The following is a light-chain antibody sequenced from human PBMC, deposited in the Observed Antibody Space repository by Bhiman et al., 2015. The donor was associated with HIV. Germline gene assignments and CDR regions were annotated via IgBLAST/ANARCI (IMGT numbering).Light chain of an antibody. V-gene: IGLV2-11*01. J-gene: IGLJ1*01. CDR3: CSYATSSTSLYV. CDR2: DVS. Sequence: QSALTQPRSVSGSPGQSVTISCAGTNSDVGGYNYVSWYQQHPGKAPKLMIYDVSNRPSGVSNRFSGSKSGNTASLTISGLQAEDEADYYCCSYATSSTSLYVFGTGAKVTVL. CDR1: NSDVGGYNY.